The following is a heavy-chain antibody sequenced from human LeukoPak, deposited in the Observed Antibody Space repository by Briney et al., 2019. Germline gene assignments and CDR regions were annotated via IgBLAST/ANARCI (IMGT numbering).Heavy chain of an antibody. D-gene: IGHD4-17*01. CDR3: ARTTSPARYADYQQIDY. J-gene: IGHJ4*02. Sequence: PSETLSLTCTVSGGSISHYYWSWIRQSPGKGLEWIGYTYFIGNTDYNPSLKSRVTISVDTSKNQFSLRLSSVTAADTAVYYCARTTSPARYADYQQIDYWGQGTLVTVSS. CDR1: GGSISHYY. CDR2: TYFIGNT. V-gene: IGHV4-59*01.